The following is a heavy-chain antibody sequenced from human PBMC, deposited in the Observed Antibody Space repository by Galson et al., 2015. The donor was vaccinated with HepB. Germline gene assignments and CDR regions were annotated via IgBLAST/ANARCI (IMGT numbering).Heavy chain of an antibody. D-gene: IGHD1-26*01. CDR2: IKSNNDGGTT. Sequence: SLRLSCAASGFTFSNAWMSWVRQAPGKGLEWVGRIKSNNDGGTTQYAAPVKGRFTISRDDSKNTLYLQVNSLKTEDTAVYYCTTSSEVRCELLTGGHYSVYWGQGTLLADSS. J-gene: IGHJ4*02. CDR3: TTSSEVRCELLTGGHYSVY. CDR1: GFTFSNAW. V-gene: IGHV3-15*01.